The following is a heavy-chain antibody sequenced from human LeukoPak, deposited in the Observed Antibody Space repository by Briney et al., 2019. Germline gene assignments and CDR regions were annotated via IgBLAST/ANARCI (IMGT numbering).Heavy chain of an antibody. D-gene: IGHD4-17*01. CDR1: GFTFSSYG. CDR3: AKGQSLTYGDYGDY. Sequence: PGGSLRLSCAASGFTFSSYGMHWVRQAPGKGLEWVAVIWYDGSNKYYADSVKGRFTISRDNSKNTLYLQMNSLRAEDTAVYYCAKGQSLTYGDYGDYWGQGTLVNVSS. J-gene: IGHJ4*02. CDR2: IWYDGSNK. V-gene: IGHV3-30*02.